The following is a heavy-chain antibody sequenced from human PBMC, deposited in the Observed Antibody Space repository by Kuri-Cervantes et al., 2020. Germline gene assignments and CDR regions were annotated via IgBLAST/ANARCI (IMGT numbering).Heavy chain of an antibody. J-gene: IGHJ4*02. CDR1: GFTFSSYG. CDR3: ARGRYSFDY. CDR2: LSYDAGDK. D-gene: IGHD1-26*01. V-gene: IGHV3-30*19. Sequence: GESLKISCEASGFTFSSYGMHWVRQAPGKGLEWVAVLSYDAGDKYYTDSVKGRFTISRDNSKNTLYLEMSRLKTEDTAVYYCARGRYSFDYWGQGSLVTVSS.